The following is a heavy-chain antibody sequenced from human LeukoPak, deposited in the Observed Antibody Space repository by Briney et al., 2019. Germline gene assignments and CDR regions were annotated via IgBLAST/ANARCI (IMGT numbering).Heavy chain of an antibody. CDR1: GFTFSTHS. CDR3: AKDDAWVRYQD. J-gene: IGHJ4*02. Sequence: PGGSLRLSCAASGFTFSTHSMNWVRQAPGKGLEWVSGISGSGVITYYADSVKGRFTISRDNPKNTLDLQMNSLRAEDTAVYYCAKDDAWVRYQDWGQGTLVTVSS. V-gene: IGHV3-23*01. CDR2: ISGSGVIT. D-gene: IGHD5-12*01.